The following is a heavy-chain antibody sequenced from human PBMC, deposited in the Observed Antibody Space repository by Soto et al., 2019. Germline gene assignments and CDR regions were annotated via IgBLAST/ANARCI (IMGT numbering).Heavy chain of an antibody. V-gene: IGHV4-39*01. CDR3: ARHIRLPGGSPDY. CDR2: IYYSGST. J-gene: IGHJ4*02. CDR1: GGSISSSSYY. Sequence: QLQLQESGPGLVKPSETLSLTCTVSGGSISSSSYYWGWIRQPPGKGLEWIGSIYYSGSTYYNPSLKSRVTISVDTSKNQFSLKLSSVTAADTAVYYCARHIRLPGGSPDYWGQGTLVTVSS. D-gene: IGHD1-26*01.